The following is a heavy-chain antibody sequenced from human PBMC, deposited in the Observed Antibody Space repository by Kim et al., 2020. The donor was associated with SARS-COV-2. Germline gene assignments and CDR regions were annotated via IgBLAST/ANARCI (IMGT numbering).Heavy chain of an antibody. V-gene: IGHV4-39*01. Sequence: SGTLSLTCTVSGCSISSSSYFWGWIRQPPGKGLEWIGSIYCGGSTYYNPSLKSRVTISVDTSKNQFSLKLSSVTAADTAYFYVARRGCSYSCGYRGGWY. J-gene: IGHJ2*01. CDR1: GCSISSSSYF. D-gene: IGHD5-18*01. CDR3: ARRGCSYSCGYRGGWY. CDR2: IYCGGST.